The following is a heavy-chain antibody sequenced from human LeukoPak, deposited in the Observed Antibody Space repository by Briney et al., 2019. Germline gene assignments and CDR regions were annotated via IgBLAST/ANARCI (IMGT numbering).Heavy chain of an antibody. CDR1: GHRFATYW. CDR3: ARQEGGNYDLLTGYFDY. CDR2: IDPSDSST. V-gene: IGHV5-10-1*01. J-gene: IGHJ4*02. Sequence: GESLKISCKGSGHRFATYWIGWVRQMPGKGLEWMGRIDPSDSSTNYSPSFQGHVTFSTDKSISSAFLQWSTLMASDTAMYYCARQEGGNYDLLTGYFDYWGQGALVTVAS. D-gene: IGHD3-9*01.